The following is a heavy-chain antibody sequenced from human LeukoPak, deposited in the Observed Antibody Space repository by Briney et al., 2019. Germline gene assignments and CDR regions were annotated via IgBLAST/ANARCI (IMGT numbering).Heavy chain of an antibody. CDR2: INPNSGGT. V-gene: IGHV1-2*02. J-gene: IGHJ4*02. CDR1: GYTFTGYY. D-gene: IGHD4-17*01. CDR3: ARDRDYGDYVYVFDY. Sequence: GASVKVSCKASGYTFTGYYMHWVRQAPGQGLEWMGWINPNSGGTNYAQKFQGRVTMTRGTSISTAYMELSRLRSDDTAVYYCARDRDYGDYVYVFDYWGQGTLVTVSS.